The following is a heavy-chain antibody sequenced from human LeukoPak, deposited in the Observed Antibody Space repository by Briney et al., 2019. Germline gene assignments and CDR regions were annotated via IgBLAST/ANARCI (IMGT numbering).Heavy chain of an antibody. CDR3: ARFRPYYYDSSGLDGDY. J-gene: IGHJ4*02. CDR1: GYSFTSYW. V-gene: IGHV5-51*01. Sequence: GESLKISCKGSGYSFTSYWIGWVRQMPGKGLEWMGIIYPGDSDTRYSPSFQGQVTFSADKSISTAYLQWSSLKASDTAMYYCARFRPYYYDSSGLDGDYWGQGTLVTVSS. CDR2: IYPGDSDT. D-gene: IGHD3-22*01.